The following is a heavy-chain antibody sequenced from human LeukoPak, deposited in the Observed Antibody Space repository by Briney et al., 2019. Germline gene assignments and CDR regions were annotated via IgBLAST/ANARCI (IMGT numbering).Heavy chain of an antibody. D-gene: IGHD6-13*01. Sequence: PGGSLRLSCAASGFTFSSYAMSWVRQAPGKGLEWASAISGSGGSTYYADSVKGRFTISRDNSKNMLYLQMNSLRAEDTAVYYCAKEERYSSSLDYWGQGTLVTVSS. CDR3: AKEERYSSSLDY. CDR1: GFTFSSYA. J-gene: IGHJ4*02. CDR2: ISGSGGST. V-gene: IGHV3-23*01.